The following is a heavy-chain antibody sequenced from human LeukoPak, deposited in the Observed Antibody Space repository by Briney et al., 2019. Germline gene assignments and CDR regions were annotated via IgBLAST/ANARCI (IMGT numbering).Heavy chain of an antibody. CDR3: ARGRDFAFDI. CDR1: GGSFSGYY. V-gene: IGHV4-34*01. CDR2: INHSGST. J-gene: IGHJ3*02. Sequence: SETLSLTCAVYGGSFSGYYWSWIRQPPGKGLEWIGEINHSGSTNYNPSLKSRVTISVDTYKNQFSLKLSSVTAADTAVYYCARGRDFAFDIWGQGTMVTVSS. D-gene: IGHD3-3*01.